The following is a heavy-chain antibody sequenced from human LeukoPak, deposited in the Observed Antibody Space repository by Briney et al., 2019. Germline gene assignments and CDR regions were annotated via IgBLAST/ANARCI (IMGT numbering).Heavy chain of an antibody. D-gene: IGHD3-10*01. V-gene: IGHV3-21*01. CDR1: GFTFSSYS. J-gene: IGHJ6*04. CDR2: ISSSSSYI. Sequence: PGGSLRLSCAASGFTFSSYSMNWVRQAPGKGLEWVSSISSSSSYIYYADSVKGRFTISRDNAKNSLYLQMNSLRAEDTAVYYCARDREVRGDVDVWGKGTTVTVSS. CDR3: ARDREVRGDVDV.